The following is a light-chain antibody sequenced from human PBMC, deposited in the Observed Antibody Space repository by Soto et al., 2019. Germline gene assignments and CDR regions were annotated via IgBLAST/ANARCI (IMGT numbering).Light chain of an antibody. V-gene: IGLV1-40*01. CDR1: SSNIGAGYD. J-gene: IGLJ2*01. CDR3: QSYDRSLSGSSVV. CDR2: GHS. Sequence: QPVLTQAPSVSGAPGQRVTITCTGSSSNIGAGYDVNWYQQLPGTAPKLLIYGHSNRPSGVPDRFSGSKSGTSASLAITGLQAEDEADYYCQSYDRSLSGSSVVFGGGTKLTVL.